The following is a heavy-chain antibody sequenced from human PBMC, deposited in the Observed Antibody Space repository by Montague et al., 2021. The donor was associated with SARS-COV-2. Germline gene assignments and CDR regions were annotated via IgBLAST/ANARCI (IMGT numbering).Heavy chain of an antibody. CDR3: ARDRPRSYYYHSGTDTWGGQGMDV. CDR1: GGSISNYY. V-gene: IGHV4-4*07. Sequence: SETLSLTCTVSGGSISNYYWSWIRHPAGKGLELIGRIYASGNTNYNPSLTRRVTMSVYTSRNQFSLKLSSVTAADTAVYYCARDRPRSYYYHSGTDTWGGQGMDVWGQGTTVTVSS. D-gene: IGHD3-10*01. CDR2: IYASGNT. J-gene: IGHJ6*02.